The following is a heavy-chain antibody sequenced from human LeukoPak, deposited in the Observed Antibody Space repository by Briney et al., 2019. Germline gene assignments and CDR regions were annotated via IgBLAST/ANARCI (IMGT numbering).Heavy chain of an antibody. J-gene: IGHJ3*02. CDR1: GGSVSGHY. V-gene: IGHV4-59*08. CDR2: ILYSGST. CDR3: ARHRGQYNAHDAFDI. Sequence: PSETLSLTCTVSGGSVSGHYWSWIRQTPGKGLGWIGYILYSGSTRYNPSLGSRVTISVDTSKDLFSLKLTSVTAADTALYYCARHRGQYNAHDAFDIWGQGTLVAVSS. D-gene: IGHD1-14*01.